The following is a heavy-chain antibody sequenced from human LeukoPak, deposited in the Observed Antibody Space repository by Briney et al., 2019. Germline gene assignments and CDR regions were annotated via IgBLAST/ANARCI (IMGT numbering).Heavy chain of an antibody. D-gene: IGHD6-13*01. J-gene: IGHJ3*02. Sequence: ASVKVSCKVSGYTLTELSMHWVRQAPGKGLEWMGGFDPEDGETIYAQKFQGRVTMTEDTSTDTAYMELSSLRSEDTAVYYCARYLKVQQLRFFDIWGQGTMVTVSS. CDR1: GYTLTELS. CDR2: FDPEDGET. V-gene: IGHV1-24*01. CDR3: ARYLKVQQLRFFDI.